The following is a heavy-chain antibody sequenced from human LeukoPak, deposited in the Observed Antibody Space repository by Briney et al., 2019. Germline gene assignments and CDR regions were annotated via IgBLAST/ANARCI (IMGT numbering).Heavy chain of an antibody. V-gene: IGHV3-23*01. CDR1: GFTFSSYA. J-gene: IGHJ4*02. CDR2: ISGSGGST. D-gene: IGHD2-15*01. CDR3: AKQLGYCSDGSCYFPY. Sequence: GGSLRLSCAASGFTFSSYAMSWVRQAPGKGLEWVSVISGSGGSTYYADSVQGRFTISRDNSKSTLCLQMNSLRAEDTAVYYCAKQLGYCSDGSCYFPYWGQGTLVTVSS.